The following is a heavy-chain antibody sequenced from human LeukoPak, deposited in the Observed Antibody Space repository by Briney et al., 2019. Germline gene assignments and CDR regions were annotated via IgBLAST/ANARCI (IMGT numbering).Heavy chain of an antibody. CDR1: GFTFSSYA. Sequence: GGSLRLSCAASGFTFSSYAMHWVRQAPGKGLEWVAVVSYDGSNKYYADSVKGRFTISRDNSKNTLYLQMNSLRAEDTAVYYCARAIYNWNDAYGIDYWGQGTLVTVSS. CDR3: ARAIYNWNDAYGIDY. V-gene: IGHV3-30*04. D-gene: IGHD1-1*01. J-gene: IGHJ4*02. CDR2: VSYDGSNK.